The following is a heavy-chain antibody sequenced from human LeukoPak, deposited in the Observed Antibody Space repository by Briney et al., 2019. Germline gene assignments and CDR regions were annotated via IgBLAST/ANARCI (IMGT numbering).Heavy chain of an antibody. Sequence: GRSLRLSCAASGFTFDDYAMHWVRQAPGKGLEWVSGISWNSGSIGYADSAKGRFTISRDNAKNSLYLQMNSLRAEDTALYYCAKDRGYCSGGSCYRYYYYYGMDVWGQGTTVTVSS. CDR2: ISWNSGSI. CDR3: AKDRGYCSGGSCYRYYYYYGMDV. CDR1: GFTFDDYA. D-gene: IGHD2-15*01. V-gene: IGHV3-9*01. J-gene: IGHJ6*02.